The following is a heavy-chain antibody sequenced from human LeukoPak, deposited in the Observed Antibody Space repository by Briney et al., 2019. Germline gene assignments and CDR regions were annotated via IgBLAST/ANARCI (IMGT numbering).Heavy chain of an antibody. CDR2: ISHTGDI. Sequence: GGSLRLSCAASGFIFSNFEMNWVRQAPGKGVEWVSHISHTGDIKYADSVKGRFTISRDNSKNSQYLQMTSLRAEDTAVYYCARSSGSYRPFDSWGQGILVTVSS. J-gene: IGHJ5*01. CDR1: GFIFSNFE. CDR3: ARSSGSYRPFDS. D-gene: IGHD3-22*01. V-gene: IGHV3-48*03.